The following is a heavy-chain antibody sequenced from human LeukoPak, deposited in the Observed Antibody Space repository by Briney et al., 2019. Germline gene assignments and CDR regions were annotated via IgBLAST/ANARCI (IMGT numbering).Heavy chain of an antibody. Sequence: VASVKVSCKASGYTFTSYGISWVRQAPGQGLEWMGWISAYNGNTNYAQKLQGRVTMTTDTSTSTAYMELRSLRSDDTAVYYCARVVTPDSEGATPFDYWGQGILVTVSS. CDR3: ARVVTPDSEGATPFDY. V-gene: IGHV1-18*01. J-gene: IGHJ4*02. D-gene: IGHD1-26*01. CDR2: ISAYNGNT. CDR1: GYTFTSYG.